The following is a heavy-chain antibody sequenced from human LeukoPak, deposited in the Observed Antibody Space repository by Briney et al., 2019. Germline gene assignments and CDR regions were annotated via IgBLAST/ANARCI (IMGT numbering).Heavy chain of an antibody. J-gene: IGHJ4*02. CDR2: INHSGGT. CDR3: ARGWSGSYPFFDY. Sequence: SETLSLTCAVYGGSFSGYYWSWIRQPPGKGLEWIGEINHSGGTNYNPSLKSRVTISVDTSKNQFSLKLSSVTAADTAVYYRARGWSGSYPFFDYWGQGTLVTVSS. CDR1: GGSFSGYY. V-gene: IGHV4-34*01. D-gene: IGHD1-26*01.